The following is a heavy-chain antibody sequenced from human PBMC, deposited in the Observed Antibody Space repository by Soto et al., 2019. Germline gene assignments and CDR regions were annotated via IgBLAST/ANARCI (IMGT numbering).Heavy chain of an antibody. CDR2: ISGSGGST. Sequence: GSLRLSCAASGFTFSSYAMSWVRQSPGKGLEWVSAISGSGGSTYYADSVKGRFTISRDNSKNTLYLQMNSLRAEDTAVYYCARRGPAVARVKYSSSTSCIYYFHYWGQGTLVTVSS. D-gene: IGHD2-2*01. CDR3: ARRGPAVARVKYSSSTSCIYYFHY. CDR1: GFTFSSYA. J-gene: IGHJ4*02. V-gene: IGHV3-23*01.